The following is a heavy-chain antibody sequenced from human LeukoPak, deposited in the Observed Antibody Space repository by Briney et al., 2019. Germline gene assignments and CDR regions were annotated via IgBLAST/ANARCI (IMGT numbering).Heavy chain of an antibody. CDR2: ITPIFGTT. CDR1: GGTFSSYA. V-gene: IGHV1-69*13. D-gene: IGHD4-17*01. CDR3: ASKSTVTSRWFDP. Sequence: SVKVSCKASGGTFSSYAINWVRQAPGQGLEWIGGITPIFGTTNYAQNFQGRVTITADESTSTAYTELSGLRSEDTAIYYCASKSTVTSRWFDPWGQGTLVTVSS. J-gene: IGHJ5*02.